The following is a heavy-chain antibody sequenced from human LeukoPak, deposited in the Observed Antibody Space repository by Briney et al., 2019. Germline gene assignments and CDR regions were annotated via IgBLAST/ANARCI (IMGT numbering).Heavy chain of an antibody. CDR3: ARPPGVVRGVILDY. V-gene: IGHV3-21*01. CDR1: GFTFSSYS. J-gene: IGHJ4*02. CDR2: ISSSSSYI. D-gene: IGHD3-10*01. Sequence: GGSLRLSCAATGFTFSSYSMNWVRQAPGKGLEWVSSISSSSSYIYYADSVKGRFTISRDNAKNSLYLQMNSLRAEDTAVYYCARPPGVVRGVILDYWGQGTLVTVSS.